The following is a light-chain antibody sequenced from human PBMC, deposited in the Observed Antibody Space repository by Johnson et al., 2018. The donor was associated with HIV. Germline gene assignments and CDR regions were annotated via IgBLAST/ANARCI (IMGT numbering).Light chain of an antibody. CDR2: ENN. J-gene: IGLJ1*01. Sequence: QSVLTQPPSVSAAPGQRVTISCSGSSSNIGNDSVSWYQQLPGTAPELLIYENNRRPSGIPDRFSGSKSGTSATLVITGLQTGDEADYFCGTWDSSLSVYVFGTGTKCTVL. CDR3: GTWDSSLSVYV. V-gene: IGLV1-51*02. CDR1: SSNIGNDS.